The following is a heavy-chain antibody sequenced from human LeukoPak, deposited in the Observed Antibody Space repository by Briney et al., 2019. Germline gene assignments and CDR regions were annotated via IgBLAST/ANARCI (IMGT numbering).Heavy chain of an antibody. CDR2: IWYDGSSK. CDR3: ARDPMVVTADYYFDY. CDR1: GFTFSSYG. D-gene: IGHD2-21*02. Sequence: GGSLRLSCAASGFTFSSYGMHWVRQAPGKGLEWVAVIWYDGSSKYYADSVKGRFTISRDNSKNTLYLQMNSLRAEDTAVYYCARDPMVVTADYYFDYWGQGTLVTVSS. J-gene: IGHJ4*02. V-gene: IGHV3-33*01.